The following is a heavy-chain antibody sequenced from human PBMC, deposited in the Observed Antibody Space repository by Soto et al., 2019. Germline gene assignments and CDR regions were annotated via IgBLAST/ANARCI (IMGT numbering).Heavy chain of an antibody. CDR2: MNEDGSER. D-gene: IGHD4-4*01. Sequence: LRLSCAVSGFSFSSAWMTWIRQSPGKGLERVAIMNEDGSERYYVDSVKGRFTISRDNAKNALFLQMNSLRVEDTAVYFCARDRAYSRFDYWGQGSLVTVSS. J-gene: IGHJ4*02. CDR3: ARDRAYSRFDY. V-gene: IGHV3-7*03. CDR1: GFSFSSAW.